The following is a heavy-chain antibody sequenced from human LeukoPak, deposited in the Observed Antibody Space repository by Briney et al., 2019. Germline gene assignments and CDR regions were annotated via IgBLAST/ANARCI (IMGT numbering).Heavy chain of an antibody. Sequence: SETLSLTCIVSGGSISSYTFYWGWIRQVPGKGLEWIGSIYYRGNTYYNPSPKTRVTVSVDTSKNQFSLKLSSVTAADTALYYCARSSVQFTFDFWGQGTLVTVSS. J-gene: IGHJ4*02. CDR1: GGSISSYTFY. CDR2: IYYRGNT. CDR3: ARSSVQFTFDF. D-gene: IGHD4-11*01. V-gene: IGHV4-39*01.